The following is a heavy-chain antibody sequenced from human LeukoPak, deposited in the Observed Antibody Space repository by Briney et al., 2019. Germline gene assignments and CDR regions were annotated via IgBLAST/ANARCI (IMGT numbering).Heavy chain of an antibody. D-gene: IGHD6-6*01. CDR2: ISSSGSTI. Sequence: GGSLRLSCAASGFTFSDYYMSWIRQAPGKGLEWVSYISSSGSTIYYADSVKGRFTISRDNAKNSLYLQMNSLRAEDTAVYYCARDDSSSSAYYYYYMDVWGKGTTVTVSS. CDR3: ARDDSSSSAYYYYYMDV. J-gene: IGHJ6*03. V-gene: IGHV3-11*04. CDR1: GFTFSDYY.